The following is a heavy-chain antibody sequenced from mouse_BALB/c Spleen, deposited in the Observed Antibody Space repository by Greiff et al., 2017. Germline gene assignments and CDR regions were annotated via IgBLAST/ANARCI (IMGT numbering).Heavy chain of an antibody. Sequence: EVQLQQTGPELVKPGASVKISCKASGYSFTDYIMLWVKQSHGKSLEWIGNINPYYGSTSYNLKFKGKATLTVDKSSSTAYMQLNSLTSEDSAVYYCARSGPTTATFAYWGQGTLVTVSA. J-gene: IGHJ3*01. D-gene: IGHD1-2*01. CDR2: INPYYGST. CDR3: ARSGPTTATFAY. CDR1: GYSFTDYI. V-gene: IGHV1-39*01.